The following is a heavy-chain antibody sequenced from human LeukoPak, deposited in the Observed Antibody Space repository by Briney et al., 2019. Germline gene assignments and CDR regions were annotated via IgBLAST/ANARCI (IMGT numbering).Heavy chain of an antibody. Sequence: RPSETLSLTCTVSGDSVSSGNYYWSWIRQPPGKGLEWIGFMSNSGHTDSTPSLKSRVTISVDTSKNQFSLKLNSVTAAETAVYYCASQLGGTTFHWGQGTLVTVSS. D-gene: IGHD1/OR15-1a*01. V-gene: IGHV4-61*01. J-gene: IGHJ4*02. CDR2: MSNSGHT. CDR3: ASQLGGTTFH. CDR1: GDSVSSGNYY.